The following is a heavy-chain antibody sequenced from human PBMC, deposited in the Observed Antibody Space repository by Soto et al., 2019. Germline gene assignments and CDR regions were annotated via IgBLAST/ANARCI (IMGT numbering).Heavy chain of an antibody. D-gene: IGHD1-26*01. CDR3: ARDRANPDAFDI. CDR1: GFTFSSYA. J-gene: IGHJ3*02. CDR2: ISYDGSNK. V-gene: IGHV3-30-3*01. Sequence: QVQLVESGGGVVQPGRSLRLSCAASGFTFSSYAMHWVRQAPGKGLEWVAVISYDGSNKYYADSVKGRFTISRDNSKNTVYLQMNSLRAEDTDVYYCARDRANPDAFDIWGQGTMVTVSS.